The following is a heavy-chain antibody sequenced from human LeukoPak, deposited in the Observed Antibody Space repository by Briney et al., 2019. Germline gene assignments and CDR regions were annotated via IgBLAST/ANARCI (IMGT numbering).Heavy chain of an antibody. J-gene: IGHJ4*02. CDR3: ARDSRYSSGWLFDY. CDR1: GGSVSSGSYY. V-gene: IGHV4-61*01. D-gene: IGHD6-19*01. CDR2: IHYSGST. Sequence: PSETLSLTCTVSGGSVSSGSYYWSWIRQPPGKGLEWIGYIHYSGSTNYNPSLKSRVTISVDTSKNQFFLKLSSVTAADTAVYYCARDSRYSSGWLFDYWGQGTLVTVSS.